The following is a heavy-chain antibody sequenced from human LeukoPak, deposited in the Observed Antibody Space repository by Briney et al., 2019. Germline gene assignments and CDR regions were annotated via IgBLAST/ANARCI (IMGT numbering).Heavy chain of an antibody. CDR2: IFYRGST. D-gene: IGHD3-22*01. Sequence: SETLSLTCTVSGGSISSYYWSWIRQPPGKGLEWIGYIFYRGSTNYNPSLRGRVTIPLDASKNQVSLRLSSVTAADTAVYYCAYDSSGYGTPDYWGQGTLVTVSS. V-gene: IGHV4-59*01. J-gene: IGHJ4*02. CDR1: GGSISSYY. CDR3: AYDSSGYGTPDY.